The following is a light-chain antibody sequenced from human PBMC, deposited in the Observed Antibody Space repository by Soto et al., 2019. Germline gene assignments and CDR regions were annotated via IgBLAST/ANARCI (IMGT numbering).Light chain of an antibody. CDR2: ASS. J-gene: IGKJ1*01. Sequence: DIQLTQSPSFLSASVGDRVTITCRASQDIRSYLAWYQRKPGKAPKLLIYASSYLQSGVPSRFTGSDSGTEFTLTITGLQPEDFATYYCQQVKTFPPTCGQGTNVEIK. CDR3: QQVKTFPPT. V-gene: IGKV1-9*01. CDR1: QDIRSY.